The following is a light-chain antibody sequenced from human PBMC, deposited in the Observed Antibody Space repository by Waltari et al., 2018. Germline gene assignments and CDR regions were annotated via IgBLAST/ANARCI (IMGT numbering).Light chain of an antibody. CDR3: NSYGGSGNVL. V-gene: IGLV2-8*01. CDR2: DVH. Sequence: QSALTQPPSASGSPGQSVTISCTGTTNDVGRYMYPSWYQLLPGKAPKLLIYDVHNRPSGVPDRFSGSKSGNTASLTVSGLQAEDEGDYYCNSYGGSGNVLFGGGTKLTVL. J-gene: IGLJ2*01. CDR1: TNDVGRYMY.